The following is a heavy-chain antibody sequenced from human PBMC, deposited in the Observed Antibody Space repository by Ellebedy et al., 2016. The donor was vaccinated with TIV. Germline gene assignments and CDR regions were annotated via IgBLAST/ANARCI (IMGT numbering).Heavy chain of an antibody. V-gene: IGHV3-30-3*01. CDR2: ISSAGSPK. CDR1: GFTFNSYA. J-gene: IGHJ3*02. D-gene: IGHD3-22*01. CDR3: ARGLISGYYAGHAFDI. Sequence: PGGSLRLSCAASGFTFNSYAMHWVRQAPGKGLEWVAVISSAGSPKYADSVKGRFTISRDNSNNTLYLQMNSLRAEDTAVYYCARGLISGYYAGHAFDIWGQGTMVTVSS.